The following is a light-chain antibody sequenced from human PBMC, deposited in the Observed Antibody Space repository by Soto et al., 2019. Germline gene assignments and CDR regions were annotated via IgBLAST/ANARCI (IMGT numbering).Light chain of an antibody. CDR2: AAF. Sequence: DIQMTQSPSSLSASVGYRFTITCRASQSISTYLHWYQQKTGKAPKILIYAAFSLQSGVPSRFSGSGYGTDFTLTISSIKTEDFATYYCQQGHSTTITFGHGTRLEIK. J-gene: IGKJ5*01. CDR3: QQGHSTTIT. CDR1: QSISTY. V-gene: IGKV1-39*01.